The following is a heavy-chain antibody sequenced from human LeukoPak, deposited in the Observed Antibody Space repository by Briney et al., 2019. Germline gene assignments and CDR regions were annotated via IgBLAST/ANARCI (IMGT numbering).Heavy chain of an antibody. D-gene: IGHD6-19*01. CDR1: GFTFSTYT. CDR3: ARADSSGWLFDY. J-gene: IGHJ4*02. Sequence: SGGSLRLSCAASGFTFSTYTINWVRQAPGKGLEWVSSISSGSSYIYYADSVKGRFTISRDNAKNPLYLQMNSLRAEDTAVYFCARADSSGWLFDYWGQGTLVTVSS. V-gene: IGHV3-21*01. CDR2: ISSGSSYI.